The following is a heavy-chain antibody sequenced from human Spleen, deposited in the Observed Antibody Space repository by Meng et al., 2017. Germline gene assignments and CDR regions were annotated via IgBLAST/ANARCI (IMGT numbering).Heavy chain of an antibody. J-gene: IGHJ4*02. D-gene: IGHD3-9*01. CDR3: ARGFAAGYPDY. CDR2: ILDSGST. V-gene: IGHV4-61*01. Sequence: SETLSLTCTVSGGSVNSNSDYWSWIRQPPGKGLEWIGYILDSGSTNYNPSLKSRVTIAVDTSKNQISLELSSVTAADTAAYYCARGFAAGYPDYWGQGTLVTVSS. CDR1: GGSVNSNSDY.